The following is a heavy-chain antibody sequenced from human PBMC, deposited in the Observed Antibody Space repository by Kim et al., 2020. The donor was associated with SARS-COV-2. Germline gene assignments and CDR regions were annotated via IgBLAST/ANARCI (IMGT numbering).Heavy chain of an antibody. CDR1: GYTFTSYA. Sequence: ASVKVSCKASGYTFTSYAMHWVRQAPGQRLEWMGWINAGNGNTKYSQKFQGRVTITRDTSASTAYMELSSLRSEDTAVYYCARDRYYYDSSGYYGQFDYWGQGTLVTVSS. D-gene: IGHD3-22*01. J-gene: IGHJ4*02. V-gene: IGHV1-3*01. CDR3: ARDRYYYDSSGYYGQFDY. CDR2: INAGNGNT.